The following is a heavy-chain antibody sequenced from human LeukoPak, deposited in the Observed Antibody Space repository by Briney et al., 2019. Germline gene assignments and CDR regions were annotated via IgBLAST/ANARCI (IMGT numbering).Heavy chain of an antibody. D-gene: IGHD3-10*01. CDR2: IKQDGNEK. J-gene: IGHJ4*02. V-gene: IGHV3-7*02. Sequence: GGSLRLSCAASGFTFSSYWMSWVRQAPGKGLEWVANIKQDGNEKYYVDSVKGRFTISRDNSKNTLYLQMGSLRAEDMAVYYCARGTRGFDYWGQGTLVTVSS. CDR3: ARGTRGFDY. CDR1: GFTFSSYW.